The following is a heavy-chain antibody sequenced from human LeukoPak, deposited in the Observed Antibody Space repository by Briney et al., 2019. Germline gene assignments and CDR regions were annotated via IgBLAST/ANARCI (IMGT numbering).Heavy chain of an antibody. V-gene: IGHV4-39*01. Sequence: SETLSLTCTVSGGSISSSSYYWGWIRQPPGKGLEWIGSIYYSGSTYYNPSLKSRVTISVDTSKNQFSLKLSSVTAADTAVYYCARYEVVPAAMSYNWFDPWGHGTLVTVSS. CDR2: IYYSGST. J-gene: IGHJ5*02. CDR1: GGSISSSSYY. CDR3: ARYEVVPAAMSYNWFDP. D-gene: IGHD2-2*01.